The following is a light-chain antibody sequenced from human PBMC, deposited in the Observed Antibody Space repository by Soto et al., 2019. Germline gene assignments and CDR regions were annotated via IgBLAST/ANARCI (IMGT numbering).Light chain of an antibody. Sequence: EIVLTQSPGTLSLSPGERATLSCRASQSVSSSYLAWYQQKPGQAPRLLINGASSRATGIPDRFSGSGSGTDFTLTISRLEPEDFAVYYCQQYGSSPRFTFGGGTKVEIK. CDR1: QSVSSSY. CDR2: GAS. J-gene: IGKJ4*01. V-gene: IGKV3-20*01. CDR3: QQYGSSPRFT.